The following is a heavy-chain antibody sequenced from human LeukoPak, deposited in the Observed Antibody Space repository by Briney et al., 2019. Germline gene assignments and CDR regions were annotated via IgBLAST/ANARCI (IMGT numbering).Heavy chain of an antibody. CDR1: DYSISSGYF. J-gene: IGHJ6*03. Sequence: PSETLSLTCVVSDYSISSGYFWGWIRQPPGKGLEWIGNIHHSGATYYNPSLKSRVTMSVDTSKNQFSLNLTSVTAAETAVYYCARVTLYYYMDVWGKGTTVTVS. CDR3: ARVTLYYYMDV. V-gene: IGHV4-38-2*01. D-gene: IGHD2-21*02. CDR2: IHHSGAT.